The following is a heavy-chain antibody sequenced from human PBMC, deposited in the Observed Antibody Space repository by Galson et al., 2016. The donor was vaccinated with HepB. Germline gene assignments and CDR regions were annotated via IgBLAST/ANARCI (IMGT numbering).Heavy chain of an antibody. D-gene: IGHD3-3*01. CDR3: ARSLTGSYDFWGAIYNYYAMDV. CDR2: IYPGDFDI. V-gene: IGHV5-51*01. J-gene: IGHJ6*02. CDR1: GYTFDTYW. Sequence: QSGAEVKKPGVSLKISCRGSGYTFDTYWIGWVRQMPGKGLEWMGIIYPGDFDIRFSPPFKVTVTLSVDKSISTAYLQWSSLEASDTAMYYCARSLTGSYDFWGAIYNYYAMDVWGQGTAVIVS.